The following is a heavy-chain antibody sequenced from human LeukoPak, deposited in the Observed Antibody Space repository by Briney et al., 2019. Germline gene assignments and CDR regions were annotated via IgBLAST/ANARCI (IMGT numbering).Heavy chain of an antibody. J-gene: IGHJ4*02. CDR1: GFTFDDYG. Sequence: GGSLRLSCVASGFTFDDYGMHWVCQAPGKGLEWVAFISSDGSRTDYVDSVRGRFTISRDDHKKSLFLQMNSLRTEDTASYFCAKDYNLNDFDYWGQGTLVAVSS. CDR2: ISSDGSRT. V-gene: IGHV3-43*02. CDR3: AKDYNLNDFDY. D-gene: IGHD1-14*01.